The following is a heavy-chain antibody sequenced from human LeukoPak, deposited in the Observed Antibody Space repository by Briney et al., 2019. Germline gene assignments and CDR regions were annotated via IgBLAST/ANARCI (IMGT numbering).Heavy chain of an antibody. CDR2: IIPIFGTA. V-gene: IGHV1-69*06. CDR3: ARSHRYCGSASCPINWFDP. J-gene: IGHJ5*02. D-gene: IGHD2-2*01. Sequence: SVKVSRKASGGTLNNYAINWVRQAPGQGLEWMGRIIPIFGTANHAQNFQGRVTITADRPTSTAYMELSSLKAEDTAVYYCARSHRYCGSASCPINWFDPWGQGTQVTVSS. CDR1: GGTLNNYA.